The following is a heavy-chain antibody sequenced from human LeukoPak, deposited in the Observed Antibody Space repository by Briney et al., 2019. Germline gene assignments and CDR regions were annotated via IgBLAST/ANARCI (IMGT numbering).Heavy chain of an antibody. V-gene: IGHV5-51*01. CDR3: ARHKWVYYYDSSGYYPIDY. Sequence: GESLKISCKASGYSFTTYWIAWVRQMPGKGLEWMGSVYPGDSDTRYSPSFQGHVTISADKATNTAYLQWSSLKASDTAMYYCARHKWVYYYDSSGYYPIDYWGQGTLVTVSS. D-gene: IGHD3-22*01. CDR1: GYSFTTYW. CDR2: VYPGDSDT. J-gene: IGHJ4*02.